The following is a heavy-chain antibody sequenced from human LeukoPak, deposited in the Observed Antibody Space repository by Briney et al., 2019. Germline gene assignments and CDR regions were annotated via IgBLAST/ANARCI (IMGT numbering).Heavy chain of an antibody. CDR1: GGSISSYS. D-gene: IGHD3-10*01. V-gene: IGHV4-59*01. CDR3: ARDSSYYGSGSYP. CDR2: IYYSGST. Sequence: NSSETLSLTCTVSGGSISSYSWSWIRQPPGKGLEWIGYIYYSGSTNYNPSLKSRVTISVDTSKNQFSLKLSSVTAADTAMYYCARDSSYYGSGSYPWGQGTLVTVSS. J-gene: IGHJ5*02.